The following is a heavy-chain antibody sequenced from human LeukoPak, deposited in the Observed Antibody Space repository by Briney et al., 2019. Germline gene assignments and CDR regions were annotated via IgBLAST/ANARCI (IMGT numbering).Heavy chain of an antibody. D-gene: IGHD3-22*01. V-gene: IGHV3-9*01. Sequence: GRSLRLSCAASGFTFDDYAMHWVRQAPGKGLEGVSGISWNSGSIGYADSVKGRFTISRDNAKNSLYLQMNSLRAEDTALYYCAKGGYYYDSSGYPDDAFDIWGQGTMVTVSS. CDR3: AKGGYYYDSSGYPDDAFDI. J-gene: IGHJ3*02. CDR1: GFTFDDYA. CDR2: ISWNSGSI.